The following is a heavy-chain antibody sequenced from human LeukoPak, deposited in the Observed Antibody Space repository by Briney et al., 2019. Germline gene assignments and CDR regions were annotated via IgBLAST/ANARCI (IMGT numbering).Heavy chain of an antibody. CDR1: GYTFTGYY. J-gene: IGHJ4*02. CDR2: INPSGGST. V-gene: IGHV1-46*01. D-gene: IGHD6-19*01. Sequence: ASVKVSCKASGYTFTGYYMYWVRQAPGQGLEWMGLINPSGGSTRYAQNFQGRVTMTRDTSTSTVSIELSSLRSEDTAVYYCARGPYSSGWYGLDYWGQGTLVTVSS. CDR3: ARGPYSSGWYGLDY.